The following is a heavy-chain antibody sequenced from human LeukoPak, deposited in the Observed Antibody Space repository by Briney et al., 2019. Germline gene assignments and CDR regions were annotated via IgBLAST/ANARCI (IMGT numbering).Heavy chain of an antibody. CDR1: GYSFGNYG. V-gene: IGHV1-18*01. D-gene: IGHD2-15*01. Sequence: ASVTVSCTTSGYSFGNYGVTWERQAPGQGLEWMGWISVHDGHTNYAEKFQDRVTMTVDTSTNTTYMELTSLRSDDTAVYYCARYGCNSLACYEDYWGQGTLVTVSS. J-gene: IGHJ4*02. CDR3: ARYGCNSLACYEDY. CDR2: ISVHDGHT.